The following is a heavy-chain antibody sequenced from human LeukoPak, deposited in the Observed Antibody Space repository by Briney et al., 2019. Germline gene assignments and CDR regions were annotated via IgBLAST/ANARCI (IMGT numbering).Heavy chain of an antibody. Sequence: PSETLSLTCTVSGGSISSYYWSWIRQPAGKGLEWIGRIYTSGSTNYNPSLKSRVTMSVDTSKNQFSLKLSSVTAADTAVHYCARQIRAVGATAGNYYYYYMDVWGKGTTVTVSS. CDR1: GGSISSYY. V-gene: IGHV4-4*07. J-gene: IGHJ6*03. CDR2: IYTSGST. CDR3: ARQIRAVGATAGNYYYYYMDV. D-gene: IGHD2-15*01.